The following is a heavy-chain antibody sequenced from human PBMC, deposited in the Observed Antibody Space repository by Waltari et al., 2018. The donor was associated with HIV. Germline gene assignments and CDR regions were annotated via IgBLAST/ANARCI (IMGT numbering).Heavy chain of an antibody. J-gene: IGHJ4*02. CDR3: ARVRPADQRYLDY. CDR2: IYHTGSA. CDR1: GFAITTGYY. D-gene: IGHD6-25*01. V-gene: IGHV4-38-2*02. Sequence: QVQLQESGPGLVRPSETLSLSCSASGFAITTGYYWGWVLQPPGKGLELIGYIYHTGSAYYPPSLKSRVSISVDTSKNQFSLKVNSMTASDAAVYYCARVRPADQRYLDYWGQGTLVTVSS.